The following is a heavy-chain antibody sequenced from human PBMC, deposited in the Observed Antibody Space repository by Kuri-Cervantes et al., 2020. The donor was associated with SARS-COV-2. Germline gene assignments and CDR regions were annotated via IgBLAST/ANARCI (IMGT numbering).Heavy chain of an antibody. Sequence: GGSLRLSCTASGFTISSYTLTWVRQAPGKGLEWVSSISGSSEYIYYADSVKGRFTISRDNAKNMLYLYMNSLRADDTAVYYCARDSMTTRDFDYWGQGTLVTVSS. CDR3: ARDSMTTRDFDY. V-gene: IGHV3-21*01. CDR1: GFTISSYT. D-gene: IGHD4-11*01. CDR2: ISGSSEYI. J-gene: IGHJ4*02.